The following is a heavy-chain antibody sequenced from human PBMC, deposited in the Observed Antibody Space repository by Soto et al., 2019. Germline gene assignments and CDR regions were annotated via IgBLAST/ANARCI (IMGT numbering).Heavy chain of an antibody. CDR1: GFTFSSYA. Sequence: GGSLRLSCAASGFTFSSYAMSWVRQAPGKGLVWVSGISSGGSSTCYADSVKGRFTISRDNAKNTLYLQMNSLRAEDTAVYYCARENRRYSYGYPFDYWGQGTLVTVSS. D-gene: IGHD5-18*01. CDR3: ARENRRYSYGYPFDY. J-gene: IGHJ4*02. CDR2: ISSGGSST. V-gene: IGHV3-23*01.